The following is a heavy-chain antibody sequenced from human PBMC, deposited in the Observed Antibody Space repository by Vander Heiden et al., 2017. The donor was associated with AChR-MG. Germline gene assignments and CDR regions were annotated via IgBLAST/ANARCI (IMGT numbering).Heavy chain of an antibody. CDR2: INPNSGGT. CDR1: GSTFTGYY. D-gene: IGHD2-2*02. CDR3: ARDHIRSMDV. V-gene: IGHV1-2*04. Sequence: QVQLVQSGSEVQKPGASVTVSCKASGSTFTGYYMHWVRQAPGQGLEWMGWINPNSGGTNYGQKFQGWVTMTRDTSISTAYMELSRLRAEDTAVYYCARDHIRSMDVWGQGTTVTVSS. J-gene: IGHJ6*02.